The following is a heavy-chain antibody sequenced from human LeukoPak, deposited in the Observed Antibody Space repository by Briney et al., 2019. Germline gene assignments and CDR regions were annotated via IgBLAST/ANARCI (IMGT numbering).Heavy chain of an antibody. CDR3: ASSRPYYDILTGYRLYYYYYGMDV. CDR1: GGSISSYY. CDR2: IYYSGST. Sequence: SETLSLTCTVSGGSISSYYWSWIRQPPGKGLEWIGYIYYSGSTNYNPSLKSRVTISVDTSKNQFSLKLSSVTAADTAVYYCASSRPYYDILTGYRLYYYYYGMDVWGQGTTVTVSS. J-gene: IGHJ6*02. D-gene: IGHD3-9*01. V-gene: IGHV4-59*01.